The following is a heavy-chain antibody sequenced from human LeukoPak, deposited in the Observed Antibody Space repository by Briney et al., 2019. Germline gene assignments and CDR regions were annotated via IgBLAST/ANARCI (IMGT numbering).Heavy chain of an antibody. V-gene: IGHV4-39*01. D-gene: IGHD3/OR15-3a*01. CDR1: GDSISGSNYF. CDR2: VHDSGNI. Sequence: SETLSLTCTVSGDSISGSNYFWGWIRQPPGKGLEWIGSVHDSGNIYYNPSLKSRVTISVDTSKNQFSLKLSSMTAADTAVYFCARQTGSGLFILPGGQGTLVTVSS. CDR3: ARQTGSGLFILP. J-gene: IGHJ4*02.